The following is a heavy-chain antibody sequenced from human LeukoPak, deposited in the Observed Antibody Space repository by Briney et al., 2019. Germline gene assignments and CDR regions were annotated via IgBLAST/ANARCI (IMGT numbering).Heavy chain of an antibody. D-gene: IGHD3-10*01. CDR3: VKDGSGSYYTYYFDY. V-gene: IGHV3-74*01. J-gene: IGHJ4*02. CDR2: INSDGSST. Sequence: GGSLRLSCAASGFTFSSYWMHWVRQAPGKGLVWVSRINSDGSSTSYADSVKGRFTISRDNSKNTLYLQMSSLRAEDTAVYYCVKDGSGSYYTYYFDYWGQGTLVTVSS. CDR1: GFTFSSYW.